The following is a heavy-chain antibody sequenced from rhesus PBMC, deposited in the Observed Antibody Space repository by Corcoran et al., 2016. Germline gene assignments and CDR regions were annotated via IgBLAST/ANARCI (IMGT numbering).Heavy chain of an antibody. CDR1: GGSLSYFW. CDR2: NSGDGGTN. J-gene: IGHJ5-2*02. Sequence: QLQESGPGLVKPSETLSLTCTVSGGSLSYFWCSWIRQSPGKGLEWIGENSGDGGTNHSSPTRKSRVTCSTAASKSQLSMKLTAVTAADTAIYYCARDGGSDSYSRDVWGRGVLVTVSS. D-gene: IGHD3-22*01. V-gene: IGHV4-80*01. CDR3: ARDGGSDSYSRDV.